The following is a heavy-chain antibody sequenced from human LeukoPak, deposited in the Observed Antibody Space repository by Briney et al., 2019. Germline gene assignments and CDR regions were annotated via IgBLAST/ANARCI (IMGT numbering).Heavy chain of an antibody. Sequence: GGPLRLSCAASGFTFSSYAMSWVRQAPGKGLEWVSAISGSGGSTYYADSVKGRFTISRDNSKNTLYLQMNSLRAEDTAVYYCASTRRGYSYGYRAAEFDYWGQGTLVTVSS. V-gene: IGHV3-23*01. J-gene: IGHJ4*02. D-gene: IGHD5-18*01. CDR3: ASTRRGYSYGYRAAEFDY. CDR2: ISGSGGST. CDR1: GFTFSSYA.